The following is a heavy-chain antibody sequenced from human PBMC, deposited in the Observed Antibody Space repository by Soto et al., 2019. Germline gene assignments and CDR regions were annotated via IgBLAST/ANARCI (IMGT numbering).Heavy chain of an antibody. Sequence: EVQLVESGGGLVQPGGSLRLSCAASGFTFSSYWMSWVRQAPGKGLEWVANIKQDGSEKYYVDSVKGRFTISRDNAKNSRERKMNGLRAEDPAVYYCARGDYETIGFAPWGKGPLVPVSS. D-gene: IGHD3-16*01. CDR1: GFTFSSYW. J-gene: IGHJ5*02. CDR3: ARGDYETIGFAP. V-gene: IGHV3-7*01. CDR2: IKQDGSEK.